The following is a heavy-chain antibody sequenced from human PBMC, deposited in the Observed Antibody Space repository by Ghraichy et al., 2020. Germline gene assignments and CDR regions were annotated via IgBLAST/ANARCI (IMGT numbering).Heavy chain of an antibody. V-gene: IGHV2-70*13. D-gene: IGHD1-7*01. CDR1: GFSLTTSGMC. Sequence: SGPTLVKPTQSLTLTCTFSGFSLTTSGMCVSWIRQPPGKALEWLALIDWEDDKYFNTSLKTRLTISRDTSKNQVVLRMTNMDPVDTATYYCARIWYNFNYGGYFFDTWGQGTLVTVSS. CDR3: ARIWYNFNYGGYFFDT. J-gene: IGHJ4*02. CDR2: IDWEDDK.